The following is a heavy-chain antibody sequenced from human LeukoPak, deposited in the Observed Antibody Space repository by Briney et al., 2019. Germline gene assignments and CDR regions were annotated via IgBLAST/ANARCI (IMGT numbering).Heavy chain of an antibody. Sequence: PSETLSLTCAVYGGSFSGYYWSWIRQPPGKGLEWIGEINHSGSTNNNPSLKSRVTISVDTSKNQFSLKLSSVTAADTAVYYCASGRIQLWSLLYYFDYWGQGTLVTVSS. J-gene: IGHJ4*02. V-gene: IGHV4-34*01. CDR3: ASGRIQLWSLLYYFDY. CDR1: GGSFSGYY. D-gene: IGHD5-18*01. CDR2: INHSGST.